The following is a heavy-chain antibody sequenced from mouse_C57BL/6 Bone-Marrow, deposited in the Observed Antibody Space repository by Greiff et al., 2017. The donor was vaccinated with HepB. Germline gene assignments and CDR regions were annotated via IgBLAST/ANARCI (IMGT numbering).Heavy chain of an antibody. CDR1: GYAFTNYL. J-gene: IGHJ1*03. CDR3: ARGGWLLRYWYFDV. D-gene: IGHD2-3*01. V-gene: IGHV1-54*01. CDR2: INPGGGGT. Sequence: VQLQESGAELVRPGTSVKVSCKASGYAFTNYLIEWVKQRPGQGLEWIGVINPGGGGTNYNEKFKGKATLTADKSSSTAYMQLSSLTSEDSAVYFCARGGWLLRYWYFDVWGTGTTVTVSS.